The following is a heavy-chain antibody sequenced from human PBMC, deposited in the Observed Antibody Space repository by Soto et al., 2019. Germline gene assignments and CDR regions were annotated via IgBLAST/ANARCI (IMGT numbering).Heavy chain of an antibody. CDR1: GYTVTGYY. CDR3: ATETQPQYSSSSGSYYYGMEI. Sequence: ASVKVSCKFSGYTVTGYYMHWVRQAPGQGLEWMGWINPNSGGTNYAQKFQGRVTMTRDTSISTAYMELSRLRSDDTAVYYCATETQPQYSSSSGSYYYGMEIRGKGPTVTISS. CDR2: INPNSGGT. V-gene: IGHV1-2*02. D-gene: IGHD6-6*01. J-gene: IGHJ6*04.